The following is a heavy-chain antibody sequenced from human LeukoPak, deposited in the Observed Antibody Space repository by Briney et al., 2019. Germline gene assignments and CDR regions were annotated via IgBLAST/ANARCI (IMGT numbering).Heavy chain of an antibody. D-gene: IGHD3-10*01. J-gene: IGHJ6*02. V-gene: IGHV4-39*01. CDR2: IYYSGST. Sequence: SETLSLTCTVPGGSISSSSYYWGWIRQPPGKGLEWIGSIYYSGSTYYNPSLKSRVTISVDTSKNQFSLKLSSVTAADTAVYYCARQTEGAMVREPLYYYYYGMDVWGQGTTVTVSS. CDR1: GGSISSSSYY. CDR3: ARQTEGAMVREPLYYYYYGMDV.